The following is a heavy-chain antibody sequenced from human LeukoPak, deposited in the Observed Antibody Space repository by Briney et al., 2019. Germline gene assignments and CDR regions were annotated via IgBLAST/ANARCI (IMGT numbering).Heavy chain of an antibody. D-gene: IGHD6-19*01. J-gene: IGHJ4*02. CDR3: ARSSRYNSAWFLY. V-gene: IGHV4-59*01. Sequence: SETLSLTCTVSGGSISTYYGSWIRQPPGKGLEWIGYINFSGNTNYNPSLKSRVTISLDTSKMQFSLKLTSVTAPDTAVYYCARSSRYNSAWFLYWGRGTLVTVSS. CDR2: INFSGNT. CDR1: GGSISTYY.